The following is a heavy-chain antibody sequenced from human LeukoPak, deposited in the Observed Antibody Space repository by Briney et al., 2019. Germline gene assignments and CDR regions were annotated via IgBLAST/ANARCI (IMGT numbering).Heavy chain of an antibody. Sequence: PVGSLRLSCAASGFTFSDYYMSGVRQAPGKGREWVSYISSSGSTIYYADSVKGRFTISRDNAKKYLYLQMHSLRAEDTAVYYCGREKLRSGWLQGGDFDYWGQGTMVTVSS. CDR1: GFTFSDYY. CDR3: GREKLRSGWLQGGDFDY. V-gene: IGHV3-11*01. CDR2: ISSSGSTI. D-gene: IGHD6-19*01. J-gene: IGHJ4*02.